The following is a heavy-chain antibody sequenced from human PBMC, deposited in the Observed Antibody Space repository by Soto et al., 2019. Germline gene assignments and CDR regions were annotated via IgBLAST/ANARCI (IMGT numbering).Heavy chain of an antibody. CDR2: INHSGST. V-gene: IGHV4-34*01. D-gene: IGHD2-2*01. J-gene: IGHJ4*02. Sequence: SETLSLTCAVYGGSFSGYYWSWIRQPPGKGLEWIGEINHSGSTNYNPSLKSRVTISVDTSKNQFSLKLSSVTAADTAVYYCARVNCSSTSCYSSVWGQGTLVTVSS. CDR1: GGSFSGYY. CDR3: ARVNCSSTSCYSSV.